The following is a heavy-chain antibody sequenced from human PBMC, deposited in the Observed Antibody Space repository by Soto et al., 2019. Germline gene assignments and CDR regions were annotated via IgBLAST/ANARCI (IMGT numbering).Heavy chain of an antibody. Sequence: EVQVLESGGGLVQPGGSLRLCCAASGFTFNIYAMSWVRQAPGKGLEWVSDISGSGGSTYYADSVKGRFTISRDNSKNTLYVQTNSPRAEDTAIYYCAKRPLPVGLQGALGASEIRGKGTMVTFSS. CDR3: AKRPLPVGLQGALGASEI. CDR2: ISGSGGST. V-gene: IGHV3-23*01. J-gene: IGHJ3*02. CDR1: GFTFNIYA. D-gene: IGHD1-26*01.